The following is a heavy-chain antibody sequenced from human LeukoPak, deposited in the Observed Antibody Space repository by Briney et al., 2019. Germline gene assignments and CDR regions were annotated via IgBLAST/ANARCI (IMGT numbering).Heavy chain of an antibody. Sequence: GGSLRLSCAASGFTFSSYGMHWVRQAPGKGLEWVANIKQDGDEKFYVDSVKGRFTISRDNAKNSLYLQMNSLRAEDTAMYYCATSSVAPGNNWGQGTLVTVSS. D-gene: IGHD1/OR15-1a*01. CDR3: ATSSVAPGNN. CDR2: IKQDGDEK. J-gene: IGHJ4*02. CDR1: GFTFSSYG. V-gene: IGHV3-7*01.